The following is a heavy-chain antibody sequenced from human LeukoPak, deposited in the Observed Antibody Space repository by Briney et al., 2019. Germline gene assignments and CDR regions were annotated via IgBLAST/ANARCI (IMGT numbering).Heavy chain of an antibody. CDR2: ISYDGSNK. CDR1: GFTVSSNY. CDR3: ARDPNRDGYSPDY. Sequence: GGSLRLSCAASGFTVSSNYMSWVRQAPGKGLEWVAVISYDGSNKYYADSVKGRFTISRDNSKNTLYLQMNSLRAEDTAVYYCARDPNRDGYSPDYWGQGTLVTVSS. D-gene: IGHD5-24*01. J-gene: IGHJ4*02. V-gene: IGHV3-30-3*01.